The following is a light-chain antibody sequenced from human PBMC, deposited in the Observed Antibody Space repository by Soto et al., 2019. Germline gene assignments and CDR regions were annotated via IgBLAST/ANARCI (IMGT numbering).Light chain of an antibody. J-gene: IGKJ2*01. CDR3: QQSYRTPYT. CDR2: DAS. Sequence: DIQMTQSPSAMSAAVGDRVTITCRASQDISNRLGWFQQRQGRAPKLLIYDASSLLSGVPSRFSGSGSGTDFTLTISSLQPEDFATYYCQQSYRTPYTFGQGTKLETK. CDR1: QDISNR. V-gene: IGKV1-39*01.